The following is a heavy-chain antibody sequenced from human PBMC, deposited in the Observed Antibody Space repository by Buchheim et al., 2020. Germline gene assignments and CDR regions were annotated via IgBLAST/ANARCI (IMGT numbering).Heavy chain of an antibody. V-gene: IGHV4-34*01. CDR1: GGSFSGYY. J-gene: IGHJ5*02. CDR3: ARGGTVLRITIFGVVIGNWFDP. D-gene: IGHD3-3*01. Sequence: QVQLQQWGAGLLKPSETLSLTCAVYGGSFSGYYWSWIRQPPGKGLEWIGEINHSGSTNYNPSLKSRVTISVDTSKHQFSLKLSSVTAADTAVYYCARGGTVLRITIFGVVIGNWFDPWGQGTL. CDR2: INHSGST.